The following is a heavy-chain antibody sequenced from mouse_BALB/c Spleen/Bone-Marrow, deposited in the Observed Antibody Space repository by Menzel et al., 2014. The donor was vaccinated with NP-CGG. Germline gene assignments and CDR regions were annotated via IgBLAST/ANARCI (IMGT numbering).Heavy chain of an antibody. J-gene: IGHJ2*01. V-gene: IGHV1-87*01. CDR1: GYSFTSYW. CDR3: ARSYGSFYFDY. CDR2: IYPGDGDT. Sequence: QVQLKESGAELARPGASVKLSCKASGYSFTSYWIQWVKQRPGQGLEWLGTIYPGDGDTRYTQKFKGKATLTADKSSSTAYIQVSSLASEDSAVYYCARSYGSFYFDYWGQGVTLTVSS. D-gene: IGHD1-2*01.